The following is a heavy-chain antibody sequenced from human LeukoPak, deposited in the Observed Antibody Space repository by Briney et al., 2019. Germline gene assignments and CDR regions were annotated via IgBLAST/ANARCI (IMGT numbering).Heavy chain of an antibody. CDR3: ASDIVVVVAATPRHDAFDI. CDR2: IYTSGST. J-gene: IGHJ3*02. CDR1: GGSISSYY. Sequence: PSETLSLTCTVSGGSISSYYWSWIRQPAGKGLEWIGRIYTSGSTNYNPSLKSRVTMSVDTSKNQFSLKLSSVTAADTAVYYCASDIVVVVAATPRHDAFDIWGQGTMVTVSS. D-gene: IGHD2-15*01. V-gene: IGHV4-4*07.